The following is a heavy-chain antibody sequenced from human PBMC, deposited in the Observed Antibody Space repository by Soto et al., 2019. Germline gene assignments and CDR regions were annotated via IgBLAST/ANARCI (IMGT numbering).Heavy chain of an antibody. CDR2: IIPILGIA. D-gene: IGHD2-21*02. Sequence: QVQLVQSGAEVKKPGSSVKVSCKASGGTFSSYTISWVRQAPGQGLEWMGRIIPILGIANYAQKFQGRVTITADKSTSTAYMELSSLRSEDTAVYYCAREGVAYCGGDCHPYYFDYWGQGTLVTVSS. J-gene: IGHJ4*02. V-gene: IGHV1-69*08. CDR3: AREGVAYCGGDCHPYYFDY. CDR1: GGTFSSYT.